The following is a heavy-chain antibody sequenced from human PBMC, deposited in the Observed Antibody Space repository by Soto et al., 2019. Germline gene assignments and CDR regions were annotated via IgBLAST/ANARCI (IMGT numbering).Heavy chain of an antibody. CDR1: GYSFSSYW. D-gene: IGHD3-16*01. CDR3: ARNLDRLEYYGMDV. CDR2: IYPGDSDT. Sequence: PGESLKISCKGSGYSFSSYWIGWVRQMPGKGLEWMGIIYPGDSDTRYSPSLQGQVTMSTDKSISTAYLQWSSLKASDTAIYYCARNLDRLEYYGMDVWGQGTTVTVSS. V-gene: IGHV5-51*01. J-gene: IGHJ6*02.